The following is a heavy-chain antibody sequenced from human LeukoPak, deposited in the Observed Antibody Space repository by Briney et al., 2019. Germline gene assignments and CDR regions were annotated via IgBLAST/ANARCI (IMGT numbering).Heavy chain of an antibody. J-gene: IGHJ6*02. V-gene: IGHV4-59*01. CDR2: IYYSGST. D-gene: IGHD3-9*01. Sequence: NSSETLSLTCTVSGGSISSYYWSWIRQPPGKGLEWIGYIYYSGSTNYNPSLKSRVTISVDTSKNQFSLKLSSVTAADTAVYYCARSPPDWLLRSGGMDVWGQGTTVTVSS. CDR3: ARSPPDWLLRSGGMDV. CDR1: GGSISSYY.